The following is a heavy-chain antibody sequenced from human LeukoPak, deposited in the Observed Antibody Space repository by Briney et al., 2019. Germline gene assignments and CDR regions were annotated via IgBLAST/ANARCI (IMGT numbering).Heavy chain of an antibody. J-gene: IGHJ5*02. V-gene: IGHV1-2*02. D-gene: IGHD3-3*01. CDR3: ARGESVLRFFPLFDP. CDR1: GYTFTGYY. CDR2: INPNSGGT. Sequence: ASVKVSCKASGYTFTGYYMHWVRQAPGQGLEWMGWINPNSGGTNYAQKFQGRVTMTRDTSISTAYMELSRLRSDDTAVYYCARGESVLRFFPLFDPWGQGTLVTVSP.